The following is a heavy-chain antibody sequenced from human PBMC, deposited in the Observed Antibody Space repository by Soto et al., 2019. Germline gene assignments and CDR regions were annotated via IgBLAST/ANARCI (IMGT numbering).Heavy chain of an antibody. J-gene: IGHJ4*02. CDR2: IYSGGST. V-gene: IGHV3-66*01. Sequence: GGSLRLSCAASGFTVSSNYMSWVRQAPGKGLEWVSVIYSGGSTYYADSVKGRFTISRDSSKNTLYLQMNSLRAEDTAVYYCARGILFSSSWYGGYFDYWGQGTLVTVSS. D-gene: IGHD6-13*01. CDR1: GFTVSSNY. CDR3: ARGILFSSSWYGGYFDY.